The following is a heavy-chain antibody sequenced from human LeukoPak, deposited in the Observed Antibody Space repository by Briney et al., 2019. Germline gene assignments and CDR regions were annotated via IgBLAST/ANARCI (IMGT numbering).Heavy chain of an antibody. CDR2: VYNTGSSGST. D-gene: IGHD4-17*01. Sequence: SETLSLTCTVSGGSVSSGSYYWSWIRQPPGKGLEWIGYVYNTGSSGSTNYNPSLKSRVTISLDTSKNQFSLKLSSVTAADTAVYYCARESLYGDYSYFDYWGQGTLVTVSS. CDR1: GGSVSSGSYY. V-gene: IGHV4-61*01. CDR3: ARESLYGDYSYFDY. J-gene: IGHJ4*02.